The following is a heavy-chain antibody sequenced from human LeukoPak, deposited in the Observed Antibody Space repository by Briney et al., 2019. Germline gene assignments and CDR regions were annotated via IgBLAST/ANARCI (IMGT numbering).Heavy chain of an antibody. V-gene: IGHV1-18*01. Sequence: GASVKVSCKASGYKFTNYIISWVRQAPGQGLEWMGWISPHNGNRKFAQKFQGRVTLTSDTSTSTVYMELRNLRSDDTAVYYCARDDFYETSGFSPWGQGTPVIVS. CDR1: GYKFTNYI. D-gene: IGHD3-22*01. CDR2: ISPHNGNR. CDR3: ARDDFYETSGFSP. J-gene: IGHJ5*02.